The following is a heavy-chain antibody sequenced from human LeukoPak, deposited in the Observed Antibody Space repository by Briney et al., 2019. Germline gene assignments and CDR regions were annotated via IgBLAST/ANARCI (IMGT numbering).Heavy chain of an antibody. J-gene: IGHJ4*02. CDR1: GYTFISYG. D-gene: IGHD2-15*01. CDR2: ISAYNGNT. CDR3: ARGPLGYCSGGSCYAAFDY. V-gene: IGHV1-18*01. Sequence: ASVKVSCKASGYTFISYGISWVRQAPGQGLEWMGWISAYNGNTNYAQKLQGRVTMTTDTSTSTAYMELRSLRSDDTAVYYCARGPLGYCSGGSCYAAFDYWGQGTLVTVSS.